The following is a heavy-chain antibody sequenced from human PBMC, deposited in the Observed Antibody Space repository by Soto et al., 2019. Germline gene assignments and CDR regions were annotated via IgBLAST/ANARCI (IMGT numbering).Heavy chain of an antibody. Sequence: PGGSLRLSCAASGFTSSSYGMHWVRQAPGKGLEWVAVIWYDGSNKYYADSVKGRFTISRDNSKNTLYLQMNSLRAEDTAVYYCARAAAGNWFDPWGQGSLVTVSS. CDR3: ARAAAGNWFDP. D-gene: IGHD6-13*01. CDR2: IWYDGSNK. V-gene: IGHV3-33*01. J-gene: IGHJ5*02. CDR1: GFTSSSYG.